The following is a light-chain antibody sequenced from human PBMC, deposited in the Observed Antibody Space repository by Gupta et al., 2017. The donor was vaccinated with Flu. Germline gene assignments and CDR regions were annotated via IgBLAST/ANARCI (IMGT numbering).Light chain of an antibody. J-gene: IGKJ4*01. CDR2: GAS. CDR1: QYVSSSY. CDR3: QQYGSSPRT. V-gene: IGKV3-20*01. Sequence: EIVLTQSPGTLSLSPGERATLSCRASQYVSSSYLAWYQHKPGQAPRLLIYGASTSATGIPDRFSGSGSGTDFTLTISRLEPEDFAVYYCQQYGSSPRTFGGGTKVQIE.